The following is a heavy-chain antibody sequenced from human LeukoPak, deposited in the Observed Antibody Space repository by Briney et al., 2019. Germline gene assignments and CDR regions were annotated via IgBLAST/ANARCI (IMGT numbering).Heavy chain of an antibody. J-gene: IGHJ6*03. CDR2: INPSGGST. Sequence: ASVKVSCKASGYTFTSYYMHWVRQAPGQGLEWMGIINPSGGSTSYAQKFQGRVTMTRDMSTSTVYMELSSLRSEDTAVYYCARDGSGSYPYYYYYYMDVWGKGTTVTVSS. CDR1: GYTFTSYY. CDR3: ARDGSGSYPYYYYYYMDV. D-gene: IGHD3-10*01. V-gene: IGHV1-46*01.